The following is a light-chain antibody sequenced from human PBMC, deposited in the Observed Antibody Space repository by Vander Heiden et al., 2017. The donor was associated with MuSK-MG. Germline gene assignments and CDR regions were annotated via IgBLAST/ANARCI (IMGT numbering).Light chain of an antibody. J-gene: IGKJ2*01. CDR1: QDISNL. CDR2: DAT. Sequence: IQMTQSPSSLSASVRDRVTITCHASQDISNLFNWYQQKPGEPPQLLIYDATNVETGVPSRFSGSGSGTDFTFTISSLQPEDIATYYCQQYDNLYTFGHGTKLEIK. CDR3: QQYDNLYT. V-gene: IGKV1-33*01.